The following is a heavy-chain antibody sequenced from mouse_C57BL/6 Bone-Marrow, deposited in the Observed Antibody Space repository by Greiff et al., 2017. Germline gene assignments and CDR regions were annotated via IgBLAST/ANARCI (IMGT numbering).Heavy chain of an antibody. CDR1: GFTFSSYG. CDR2: ISSGGSYT. V-gene: IGHV5-6*01. D-gene: IGHD2-4*01. J-gene: IGHJ2*01. CDR3: ARHGGLRPLDY. Sequence: EVQRVESGGDLVKPGGSLKLSCAASGFTFSSYGMSWVRPTPDKRLEWVATISSGGSYTSYPDSAKGRFTISRANAKKTLYLQMSSLKSEDTAMYYCARHGGLRPLDYWGQGTTLTVSS.